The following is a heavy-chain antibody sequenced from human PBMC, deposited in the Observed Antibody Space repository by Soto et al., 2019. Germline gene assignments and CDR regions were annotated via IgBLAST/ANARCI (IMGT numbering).Heavy chain of an antibody. CDR2: MTPSGSSS. CDR3: ARELSGEYLGVDL. J-gene: IGHJ6*01. D-gene: IGHD2-21*01. CDR1: GFTFSDHY. V-gene: IGHV3-11*01. Sequence: QVQLVESGGDLVKPGGSLRLSCAASGFTFSDHYMSWIRKAPGKGLEWISYMTPSGSSSSYADSVKGRFTISRNNAKNSLNRQMNSRRGDDTAGYYWARELSGEYLGVDLRGPGPRVTVSS.